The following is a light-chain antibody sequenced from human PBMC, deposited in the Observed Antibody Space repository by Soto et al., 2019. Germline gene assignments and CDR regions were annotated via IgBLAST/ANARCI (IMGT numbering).Light chain of an antibody. CDR1: GSDVGGYNF. J-gene: IGLJ2*01. V-gene: IGLV2-11*01. CDR3: CSYAGSYTYVV. CDR2: DVS. Sequence: QSALTQPGSVSGFLEQSVPISCTGTGSDVGGYNFVSWYRQHPGKPPKLMIYDVSERPSGVPDRFSGSKSGNTASLTISGLQAEDEADYYCCSYAGSYTYVVFGGGTKLTVL.